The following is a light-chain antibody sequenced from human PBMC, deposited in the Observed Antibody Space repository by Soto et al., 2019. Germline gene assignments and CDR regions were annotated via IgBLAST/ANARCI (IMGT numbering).Light chain of an antibody. CDR2: GAS. J-gene: IGKJ2*01. V-gene: IGKV3-20*01. CDR1: QSISSYY. CDR3: QQYGGSPPYT. Sequence: DIVLTQSPGTLSLSPGERATLSCRASQSISSYYLAWYQHKPGQAPRLLMNGASSRATGIPHRFSGSGSGTDFTLTISRLEPEDCGVYYCQQYGGSPPYTFGQGTRLEIK.